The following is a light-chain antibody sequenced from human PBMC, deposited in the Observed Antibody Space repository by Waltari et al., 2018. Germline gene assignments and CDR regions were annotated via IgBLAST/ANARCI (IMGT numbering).Light chain of an antibody. CDR2: KVS. V-gene: IGKV2-30*02. Sequence: DVVMTQSPLSLPVTLGQPASISCKSSQRLVHSDGNTYLAWFHQRPGQSPRRLIYKVSNRESGVPDRSSASGSGTEFTLKISRVEAEDVGVYYCMQGTHWPLTFGGGTKVEIK. CDR1: QRLVHSDGNTY. CDR3: MQGTHWPLT. J-gene: IGKJ4*01.